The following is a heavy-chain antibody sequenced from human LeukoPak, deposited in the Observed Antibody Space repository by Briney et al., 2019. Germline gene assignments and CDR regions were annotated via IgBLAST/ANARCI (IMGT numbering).Heavy chain of an antibody. CDR2: IYYSGST. CDR1: GGSISSYY. V-gene: IGHV4-59*12. Sequence: PSETLSLTCTASGGSISSYYWSWIRQPPGKGLEWIGYIYYSGSTNYNPSLKSRVTISVDTSKNQFSLKLSSVTAADTAVYYCARGRGGYYYYYYGMDVWGQGTTVTVSS. D-gene: IGHD2-15*01. CDR3: ARGRGGYYYYYYGMDV. J-gene: IGHJ6*02.